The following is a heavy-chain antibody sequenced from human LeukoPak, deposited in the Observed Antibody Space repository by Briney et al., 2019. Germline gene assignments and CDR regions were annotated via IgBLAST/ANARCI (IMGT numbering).Heavy chain of an antibody. CDR3: TTGVGTSDY. D-gene: IGHD4-23*01. CDR2: IKSKSDGGTT. CDR1: GFTFSNAW. J-gene: IGHJ4*02. Sequence: RTGGSLRLSCAASGFTFSNAWMSWVRQAPGKGLEWVGRIKSKSDGGTTDYAAPVKGRLTFSRDDSKNTLYPQMNSLKTEDTAVYYCTTGVGTSDYWGQGALVTVSS. V-gene: IGHV3-15*01.